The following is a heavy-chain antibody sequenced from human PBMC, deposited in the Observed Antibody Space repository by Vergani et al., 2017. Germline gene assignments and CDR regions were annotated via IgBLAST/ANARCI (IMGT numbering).Heavy chain of an antibody. V-gene: IGHV3-23*01. CDR1: GFTFGHYA. CDR2: ISDSAGRT. D-gene: IGHD5-18*01. Sequence: EVRLLESGGGLVQPGGSLRLPCEVSGFTFGHYAMTWVRQAPGKGLEWVSGISDSAGRTYYADSVKGRFTISRDNSKNTLYLQMNSLRADDTAVYFCVKCFSYGYSEYYFDYWGQGTPVTVSS. J-gene: IGHJ4*02. CDR3: VKCFSYGYSEYYFDY.